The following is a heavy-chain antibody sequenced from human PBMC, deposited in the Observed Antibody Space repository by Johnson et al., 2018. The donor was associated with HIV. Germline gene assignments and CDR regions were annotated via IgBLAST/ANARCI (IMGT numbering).Heavy chain of an antibody. Sequence: VHLVESGGGLIQPGGSLRLSCAASGFTFINAWMSWVRQAPGKGLEWVGRIKSKTDGGTTDYAAPVKGRFTISRDSSKNTLYLQMNSLRVEDTAVYYCARDSSSWRPSGAFDIWGQGTMVTVSS. CDR3: ARDSSSWRPSGAFDI. D-gene: IGHD6-13*01. V-gene: IGHV3-15*01. J-gene: IGHJ3*02. CDR2: IKSKTDGGTT. CDR1: GFTFINAW.